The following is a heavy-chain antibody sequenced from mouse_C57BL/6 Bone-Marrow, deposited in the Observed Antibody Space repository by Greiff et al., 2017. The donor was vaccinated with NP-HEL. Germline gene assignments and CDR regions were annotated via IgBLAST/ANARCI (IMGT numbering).Heavy chain of an antibody. CDR1: GYAFSSSW. V-gene: IGHV1-82*01. CDR2: IYPGDGDT. Sequence: QVHVKQSGPELVKPGASVKISCKASGYAFSSSWMNWVKQRPGKGLAWIGRIYPGDGDTNYNGKFKGKATLTADKSSSTAYMQLSSLTSEDSAVYFCARQAAQATGAWFAYWGQGTLVTVSA. D-gene: IGHD3-2*02. J-gene: IGHJ3*01. CDR3: ARQAAQATGAWFAY.